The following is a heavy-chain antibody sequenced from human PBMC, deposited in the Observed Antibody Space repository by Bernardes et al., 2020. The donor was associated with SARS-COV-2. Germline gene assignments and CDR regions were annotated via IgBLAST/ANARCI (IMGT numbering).Heavy chain of an antibody. D-gene: IGHD6-13*01. CDR1: EFTLSSYA. V-gene: IGHV3-23*01. CDR2: ISGSDGST. Sequence: GGALRPSCAPPEFTLSSYAMSWVRPAPGEGLEWVSTISGSDGSTYYADSVKGRFTISRDKPKNTLYLQLSSLRADDTAVYYCAKGVAASTYYFDYWGQGTLVIVSS. J-gene: IGHJ4*02. CDR3: AKGVAASTYYFDY.